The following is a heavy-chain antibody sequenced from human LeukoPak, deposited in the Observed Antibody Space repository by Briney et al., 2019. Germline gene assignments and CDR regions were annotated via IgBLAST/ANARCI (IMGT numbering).Heavy chain of an antibody. CDR2: SYPDAGTT. CDR1: GYTFTTYY. J-gene: IGHJ4*02. V-gene: IGHV1-46*01. Sequence: ASLKASCNASGYTFTTYYIHWMRQTPGQGFEWMGVSYPDAGTTDHGPRFRDRFVMTADTATSTVYMELRSLTSKDTGVYYCVREFVGGTLDYWGQGALITVSA. D-gene: IGHD3-3*01. CDR3: VREFVGGTLDY.